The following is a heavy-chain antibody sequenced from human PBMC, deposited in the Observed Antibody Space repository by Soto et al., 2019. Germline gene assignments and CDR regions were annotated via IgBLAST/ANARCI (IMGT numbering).Heavy chain of an antibody. V-gene: IGHV3-23*01. CDR3: AKVPWTLVRTHYFDY. CDR1: GFTFSSYA. J-gene: IGHJ4*02. D-gene: IGHD6-6*01. Sequence: EVQLLESGGGLVQPGGSLRLSCAASGFTFSSYAMSWVRQAPGKGLEGVSGISSSGDSTNYADSVKGRCTISRDNSKSTMFLQINSLRAEDTAVYYCAKVPWTLVRTHYFDYWGQGTLVTVSS. CDR2: ISSSGDST.